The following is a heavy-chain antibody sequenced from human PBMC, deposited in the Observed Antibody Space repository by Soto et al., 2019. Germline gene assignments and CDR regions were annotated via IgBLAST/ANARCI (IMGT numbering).Heavy chain of an antibody. CDR1: GFTFSSYW. J-gene: IGHJ4*02. V-gene: IGHV3-7*03. Sequence: SLRLSCAASGFTFSSYWMSWVRQAPGKGLEWVANIKQDGSEKYYVDSVRGRFTISRDNAKNSLYLQMNSLRAEDTAVYYCAREDVVKDYFDYWGQGTLVTAPQ. D-gene: IGHD3-10*02. CDR2: IKQDGSEK. CDR3: AREDVVKDYFDY.